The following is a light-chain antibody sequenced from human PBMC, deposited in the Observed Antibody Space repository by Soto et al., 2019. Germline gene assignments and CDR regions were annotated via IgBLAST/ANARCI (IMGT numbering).Light chain of an antibody. Sequence: QSALTQPASVSGSPGQSITLSCTGTSSDVGGYNHVSWYQQHSGKAPKLLIYDVTNRPSGVSNRFSGSKSGNTASLTISGLQAEDEAVYYCSSYASSSAVVFGGGTKVTVL. CDR3: SSYASSSAVV. J-gene: IGLJ2*01. CDR1: SSDVGGYNH. CDR2: DVT. V-gene: IGLV2-14*01.